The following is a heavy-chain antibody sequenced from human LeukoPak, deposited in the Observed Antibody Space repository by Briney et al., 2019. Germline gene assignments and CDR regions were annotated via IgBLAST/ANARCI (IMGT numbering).Heavy chain of an antibody. CDR3: ARDSSCSSTSCYEDYYYYMDV. V-gene: IGHV3-21*01. J-gene: IGHJ6*03. D-gene: IGHD2-2*01. CDR1: GFTFSSYS. CDR2: ISSSSSYI. Sequence: GGSLRLSCAASGFTFSSYSMNWVRQAPGKGLEWVSSISSSSSYIYYADSVKGRFTISGDNAKNSLYLQMNSLRAEDTAVYYCARDSSCSSTSCYEDYYYYMDVWGKGTTVTVSS.